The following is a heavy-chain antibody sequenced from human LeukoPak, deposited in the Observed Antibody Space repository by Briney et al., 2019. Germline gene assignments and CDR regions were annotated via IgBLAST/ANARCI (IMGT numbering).Heavy chain of an antibody. CDR3: GRDSLPTEFDTAMVN. CDR1: GFIFTDYW. Sequence: GGSLRLSCAASGFIFTDYWMHWVRQAPGKELVWVARIRGDGRATTYADSVKGRFTISRDNAMNTVFLQMNSLRTEDTAVYYCGRDSLPTEFDTAMVNWGQGTLVTVSS. CDR2: IRGDGRAT. V-gene: IGHV3-74*03. J-gene: IGHJ4*02. D-gene: IGHD5-18*01.